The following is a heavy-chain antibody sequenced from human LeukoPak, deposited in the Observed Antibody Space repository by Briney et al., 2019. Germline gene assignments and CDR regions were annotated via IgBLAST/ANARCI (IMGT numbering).Heavy chain of an antibody. Sequence: SGGSLRLSCAASGFTFSSYAIHWVRQAPGKGLEWVASIKQDGSEKYYVDSVKGRFTISRDNAKNSLYLQMNSLRAEDTAVYYCARVFPANEAYYDRWSQGTLVTVSS. CDR2: IKQDGSEK. J-gene: IGHJ4*02. V-gene: IGHV3-7*01. CDR3: ARVFPANEAYYDR. CDR1: GFTFSSYA. D-gene: IGHD3-3*01.